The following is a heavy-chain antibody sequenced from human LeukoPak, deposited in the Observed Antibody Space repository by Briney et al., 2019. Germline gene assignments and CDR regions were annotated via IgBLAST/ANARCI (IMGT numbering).Heavy chain of an antibody. CDR1: GGSFSGYY. D-gene: IGHD3-9*01. CDR2: INHSGST. CDR3: ARGTYYDILTGLWYYYYGMDV. V-gene: IGHV4-34*01. Sequence: ASETLSLTCAVYGGSFSGYYWSWIRQPPGKGLEWIGEINHSGSTNYNPSLKSRVTISVDTSKNQFSLKLSSVTAADTAVYYCARGTYYDILTGLWYYYYGMDVWGQGTTVTVSS. J-gene: IGHJ6*02.